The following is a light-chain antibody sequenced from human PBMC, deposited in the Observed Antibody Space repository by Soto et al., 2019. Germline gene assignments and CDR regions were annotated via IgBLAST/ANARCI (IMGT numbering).Light chain of an antibody. CDR2: DVS. Sequence: QSALTHPASVSGSPGQSITISCTGTSSDVGGYNYVSWYQQHPGKAPKLMIYDVSNRPSGVSNRFSGSKSGNTASLTISGLQAEDEADYYCSSYTSSSTPNWVFGGGTKLTVL. V-gene: IGLV2-14*01. J-gene: IGLJ3*02. CDR3: SSYTSSSTPNWV. CDR1: SSDVGGYNY.